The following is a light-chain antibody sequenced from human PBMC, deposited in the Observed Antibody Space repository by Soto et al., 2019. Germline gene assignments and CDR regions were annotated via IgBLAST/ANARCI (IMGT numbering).Light chain of an antibody. CDR3: QSYDSSLRGV. V-gene: IGLV1-40*01. J-gene: IGLJ3*02. Sequence: QSVLTQPPSVSGAPGQRVTISCTGSSSNIGAGYDVHWYQQLPGTAPKLLIYGSVNRPSGVPDRFSGSKSGASASLAITGLQAEDEADYYCQSYDSSLRGVFGGGTKLTVL. CDR1: SSNIGAGYD. CDR2: GSV.